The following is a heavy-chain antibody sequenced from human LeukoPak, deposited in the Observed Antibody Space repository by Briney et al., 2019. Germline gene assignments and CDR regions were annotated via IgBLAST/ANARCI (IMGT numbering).Heavy chain of an antibody. J-gene: IGHJ4*02. V-gene: IGHV3-30*18. CDR3: AKDPHSSGWN. CDR2: ISYDGSNK. Sequence: PGGSLRLSSAASGFTFSSYGMHWVRQAPGKGLEWVAVISYDGSNKYYADSVKGRFTISRDNSKNTLYLQMNSLRAEDTAVYYCAKDPHSSGWNWGQGTLVTVSS. D-gene: IGHD6-19*01. CDR1: GFTFSSYG.